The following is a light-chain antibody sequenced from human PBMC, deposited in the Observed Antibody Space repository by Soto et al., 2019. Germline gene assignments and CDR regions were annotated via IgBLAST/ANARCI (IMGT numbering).Light chain of an antibody. CDR1: QSVDTC. CDR2: KAS. Sequence: DIQMTQSPSTLSASVGDRVTITCRASQSVDTCLAWYQQKPGKAPHLLIYKASSLETGVPSRFSRSASVTEFTLTISSLQPDDFATYYCQQFYRYPWTFGQGTKVEIK. J-gene: IGKJ1*01. V-gene: IGKV1-5*03. CDR3: QQFYRYPWT.